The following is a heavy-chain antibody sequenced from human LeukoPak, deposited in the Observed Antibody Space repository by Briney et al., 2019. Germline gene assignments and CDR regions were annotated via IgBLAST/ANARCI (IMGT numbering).Heavy chain of an antibody. D-gene: IGHD6-19*01. CDR3: ARESSSGWYGFDY. CDR2: ISSSSSTI. J-gene: IGHJ4*02. CDR1: GFTFSSYS. Sequence: GGSLRLSCAASGFTFSSYSMNWVRQAPGKGLEWVSYISSSSSTIYYADSVKGRFTISRDNAKNSLYLQMNSLRAEDTAVYYCARESSSGWYGFDYWGQGTLVTVSS. V-gene: IGHV3-48*01.